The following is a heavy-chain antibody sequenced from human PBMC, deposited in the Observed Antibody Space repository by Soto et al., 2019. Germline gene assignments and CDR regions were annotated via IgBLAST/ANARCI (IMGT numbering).Heavy chain of an antibody. D-gene: IGHD2-15*01. CDR3: ASEVSSTDGMDV. CDR2: IYTTGNT. CDR1: GGSVSNFY. V-gene: IGHV4-59*05. J-gene: IGHJ6*02. Sequence: SETLSLTCTVSGGSVSNFYWNWIRQPAGKRLEWIGRIYTTGNTFYSPSFRSRLTISVDTSKSQFSLKLRSVTAADTATYYCASEVSSTDGMDVWGQGTTVTVSS.